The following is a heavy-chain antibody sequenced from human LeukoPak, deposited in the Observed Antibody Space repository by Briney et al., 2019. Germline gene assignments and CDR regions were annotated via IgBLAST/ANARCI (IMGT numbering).Heavy chain of an antibody. CDR2: IYHSGST. V-gene: IGHV4-38-2*02. CDR1: GYSISSGNY. J-gene: IGHJ2*01. CDR3: ASVPWSYRSSRYSYWYFDV. Sequence: SETLSLTCTVSGYSISSGNYWAWIRQSPGKGLEWIGNIYHSGSTYYNPSVKSRVTISMDTSKNQFSLHLTSMTAAETAVYYCASVPWSYRSSRYSYWYFDVWGRGTLVTVSS. D-gene: IGHD6-13*01.